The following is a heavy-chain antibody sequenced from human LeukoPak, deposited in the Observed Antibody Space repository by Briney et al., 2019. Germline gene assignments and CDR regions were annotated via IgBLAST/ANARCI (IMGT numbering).Heavy chain of an antibody. Sequence: GGSLRLSCAASGFTFSSYAMSWVRQAPGQGLEWVSAISGSGGSTYYADSVKGRFTISRDNSKNTLYMQMNSLRAEDTAVYYCASDLWLSVYWGQGTLVTVSS. J-gene: IGHJ4*02. CDR1: GFTFSSYA. D-gene: IGHD5-18*01. V-gene: IGHV3-23*01. CDR3: ASDLWLSVY. CDR2: ISGSGGST.